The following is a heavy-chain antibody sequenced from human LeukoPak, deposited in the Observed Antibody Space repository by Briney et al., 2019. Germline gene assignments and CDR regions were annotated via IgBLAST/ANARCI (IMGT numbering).Heavy chain of an antibody. V-gene: IGHV1-69*13. CDR2: SIPIFGTA. CDR3: ARLGYGDSADY. D-gene: IGHD4-17*01. J-gene: IGHJ4*02. Sequence: GASVKVSCKASGGTFSSYAISWVRQAPGQGLEWMGGSIPIFGTANYAQKFQGRVTITADESTSTAYMELSSLRSEDTAVYYCARLGYGDSADYWGQGTLVTVSS. CDR1: GGTFSSYA.